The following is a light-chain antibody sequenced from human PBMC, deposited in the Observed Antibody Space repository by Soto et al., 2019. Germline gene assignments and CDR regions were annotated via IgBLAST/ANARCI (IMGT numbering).Light chain of an antibody. J-gene: IGLJ1*01. Sequence: QSALTQPASVSGSPGQSITISCTGTSSDVGSYDLVSWYQQHPGKAPKLMIYEDTKRPSGVSNRFSGSKSGNTASLTISGLQAEDEADYYCCSYAGYSTPYVFGTGTKVTVL. CDR3: CSYAGYSTPYV. CDR1: SSDVGSYDL. V-gene: IGLV2-23*01. CDR2: EDT.